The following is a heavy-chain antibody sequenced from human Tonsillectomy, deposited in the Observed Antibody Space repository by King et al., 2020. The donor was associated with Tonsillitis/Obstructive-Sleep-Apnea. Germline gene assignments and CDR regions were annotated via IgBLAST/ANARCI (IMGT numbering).Heavy chain of an antibody. D-gene: IGHD3-22*01. V-gene: IGHV3-48*03. CDR3: ARYRYYYDSSGSSDY. CDR2: ISSSGSTI. CDR1: GFTFSSYE. Sequence: VQLVESGGGLVQPGGSLRLSCAASGFTFSSYEMNWVRQAPGKGLEWVSYISSSGSTIYYADSVKGRFTISRDNAKNSLYLQMNSLRAEDTAVYYCARYRYYYDSSGSSDYWGQGTLVTVSS. J-gene: IGHJ4*02.